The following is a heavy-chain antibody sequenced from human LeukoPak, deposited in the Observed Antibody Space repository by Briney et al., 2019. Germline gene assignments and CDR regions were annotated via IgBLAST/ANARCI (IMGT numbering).Heavy chain of an antibody. J-gene: IGHJ3*02. D-gene: IGHD2-8*01. CDR3: ARGRGDIVLMVYAGDAFDI. V-gene: IGHV4-34*01. CDR2: INHSGST. CDR1: GGSFSGYY. Sequence: SETLSLTCAVYGGSFSGYYWSWIRQPPGKGLEWIGEINHSGSTYYNPSLKSRVAISVDTSKNQFSLKLSSVTAADTAVYYCARGRGDIVLMVYAGDAFDIWGQGTMVTVSS.